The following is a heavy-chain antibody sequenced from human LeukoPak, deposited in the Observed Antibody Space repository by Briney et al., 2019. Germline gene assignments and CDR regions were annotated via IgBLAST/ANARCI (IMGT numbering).Heavy chain of an antibody. CDR3: ASGGYSSSTGFDY. D-gene: IGHD6-13*01. J-gene: IGHJ4*02. CDR2: IYYSGST. V-gene: IGHV4-59*01. Sequence: SETLSLTCTVSGGSISSYYWSWIRQPPGKGLEWIGYIYYSGSTNYNPSLKSRVTISVDTSKNQFSLKLSSVTAADTAVYYCASGGYSSSTGFDYWGQGTLVTVSS. CDR1: GGSISSYY.